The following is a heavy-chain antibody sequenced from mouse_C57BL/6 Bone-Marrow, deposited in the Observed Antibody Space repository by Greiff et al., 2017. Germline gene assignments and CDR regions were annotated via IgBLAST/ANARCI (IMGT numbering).Heavy chain of an antibody. D-gene: IGHD2-5*01. CDR3: ANSNLAWFAY. J-gene: IGHJ3*01. CDR2: INPSSGYT. V-gene: IGHV1-4*01. CDR1: GYTFTSYT. Sequence: VQLQQSGAELARPGASVKMSCKASGYTFTSYTMHWVKQRPGQGLEWIGYINPSSGYTKYNQKFKDKATLTADKSSSTAYMQLSSLTSEDSAVYYCANSNLAWFAYGGQGTLVTVYA.